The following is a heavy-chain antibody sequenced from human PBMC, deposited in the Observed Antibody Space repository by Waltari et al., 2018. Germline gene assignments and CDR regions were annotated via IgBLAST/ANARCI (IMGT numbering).Heavy chain of an antibody. Sequence: QVQLQESGPGLVKPSQTLSLTCTVSGGSISSGGYYWSWIRQPPGKGLEWIGYIYYSGSTYYNPSLKSRVTISVDTSKNQFSLKLSSVTAADTAVYYCARDLRITIFGGGNGMDVWGQGTTVTVSS. D-gene: IGHD3-3*01. CDR3: ARDLRITIFGGGNGMDV. CDR2: IYYSGST. V-gene: IGHV4-31*03. J-gene: IGHJ6*02. CDR1: GGSISSGGYY.